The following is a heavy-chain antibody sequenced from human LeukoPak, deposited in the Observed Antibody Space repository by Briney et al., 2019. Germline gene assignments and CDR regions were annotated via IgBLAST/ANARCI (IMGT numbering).Heavy chain of an antibody. CDR2: ISSSSNYT. J-gene: IGHJ4*02. CDR3: ALSTATGRNFDY. V-gene: IGHV3-11*03. CDR1: GFTFSDYY. D-gene: IGHD5-18*01. Sequence: GGSLRLSCAASGFTFSDYYMIWLRQAPGKGLEWVSYISSSSNYTKYAYSVEGRFTISRDHAKNSLYLQMNSLRAEDTAVYYCALSTATGRNFDYWGQGTLVTVSS.